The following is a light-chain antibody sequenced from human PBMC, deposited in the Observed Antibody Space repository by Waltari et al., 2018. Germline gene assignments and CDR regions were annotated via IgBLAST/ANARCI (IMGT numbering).Light chain of an antibody. CDR2: GAS. V-gene: IGKV3-20*01. CDR3: QQYSSSPWT. Sequence: EIVLTQSPVSLSLSPGERATLSCRASQSVSRSYLAWYQQKPGQAPRVLIHGASNRATGIPDRFSGSGSGTDFTLTISRLEPEDFAVYYCQQYSSSPWTFGQGTKVEIK. J-gene: IGKJ1*01. CDR1: QSVSRSY.